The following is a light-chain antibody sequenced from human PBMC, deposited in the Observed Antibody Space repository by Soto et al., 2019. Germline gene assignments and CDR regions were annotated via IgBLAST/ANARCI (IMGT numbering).Light chain of an antibody. CDR3: CSYADSGVV. Sequence: QSALTQPASVSGSPGQSITISCTGTSSDVGSYNLVSWYQQYPGTAPKLMIYEGSKRPSGVSNHFSGSKSGNTASLTISGLQADDEADYYCCSYADSGVVFGGGTKLTVL. CDR2: EGS. V-gene: IGLV2-23*01. CDR1: SSDVGSYNL. J-gene: IGLJ2*01.